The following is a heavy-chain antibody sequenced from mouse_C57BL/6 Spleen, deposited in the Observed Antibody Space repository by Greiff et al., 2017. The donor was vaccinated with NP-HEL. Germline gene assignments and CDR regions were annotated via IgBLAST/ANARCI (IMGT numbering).Heavy chain of an antibody. J-gene: IGHJ2*01. CDR1: GYAFSSYW. CDR3: ARGGIYDGYYYFDY. CDR2: IYPGDGDT. Sequence: VQLQQSGAELVKPGASVKISCKASGYAFSSYWMNWVKQRPGKGLEWIGQIYPGDGDTNYNGKFKGKATLTADKSSSTAYMQLSSLTSEDSAVYFCARGGIYDGYYYFDYWGQGTTLTVSS. D-gene: IGHD2-3*01. V-gene: IGHV1-80*01.